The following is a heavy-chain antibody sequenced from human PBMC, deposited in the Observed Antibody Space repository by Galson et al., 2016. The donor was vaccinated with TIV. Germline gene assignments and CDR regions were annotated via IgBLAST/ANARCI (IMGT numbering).Heavy chain of an antibody. CDR2: IIPIFGLA. Sequence: SVKVSCKASGGAFISHGISWVRQAPGQGLEWMGGIIPIFGLANYAQKFQGRVTITADDSTRTAYMELSSLRFDDTAVYYCAGGGSTVTLPFDYWGQGTLVTVSS. D-gene: IGHD4-17*01. CDR3: AGGGSTVTLPFDY. J-gene: IGHJ4*02. CDR1: GGAFISHG. V-gene: IGHV1-69*13.